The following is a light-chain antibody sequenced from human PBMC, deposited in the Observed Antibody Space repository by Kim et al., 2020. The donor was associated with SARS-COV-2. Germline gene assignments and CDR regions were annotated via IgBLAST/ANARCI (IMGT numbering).Light chain of an antibody. CDR3: AAEDDSLNGLV. CDR2: SNN. V-gene: IGLV1-44*01. Sequence: GQRVTITCYGGSANGGRNAGKWHQKLPETAPKLLIYSNNQRPAVVPGRFAGYKSGTSASLAISGLQCEDEAYYYCAAEDDSLNGLVFGGGTQLTVL. CDR1: SANGGRNA. J-gene: IGLJ2*01.